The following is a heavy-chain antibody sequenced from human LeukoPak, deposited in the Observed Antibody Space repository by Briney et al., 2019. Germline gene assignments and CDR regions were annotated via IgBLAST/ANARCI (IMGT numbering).Heavy chain of an antibody. CDR2: IYTSGST. CDR3: ARQHGPDFWSGYYKAWFDP. D-gene: IGHD3-3*01. J-gene: IGHJ5*02. V-gene: IGHV4-61*02. Sequence: PSETLSLTCTVSGGSISSGSYYWSWIRQPAGKGLEWIGRIYTSGSTNYNPSLKSRVTISVDTSKNQFSLKLSSVTAADTAVYYCARQHGPDFWSGYYKAWFDPWGQGTLVTVSS. CDR1: GGSISSGSYY.